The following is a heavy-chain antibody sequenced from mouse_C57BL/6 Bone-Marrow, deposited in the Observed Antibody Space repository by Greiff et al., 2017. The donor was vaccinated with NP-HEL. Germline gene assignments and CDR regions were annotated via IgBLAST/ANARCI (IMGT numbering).Heavy chain of an antibody. J-gene: IGHJ1*03. CDR1: GYTFTSYW. D-gene: IGHD1-1*01. Sequence: EVQLQQSGTVLARPGASVKMSCKTSGYTFTSYWMHWVKQRPGQGLEWIGAIYPGNSDTSYNQKFKGKAKLTAVTSASTAYMELSSLTNEDSAVYYCTRYGSSPYWYFDVWGTGTTVTVSS. V-gene: IGHV1-5*01. CDR2: IYPGNSDT. CDR3: TRYGSSPYWYFDV.